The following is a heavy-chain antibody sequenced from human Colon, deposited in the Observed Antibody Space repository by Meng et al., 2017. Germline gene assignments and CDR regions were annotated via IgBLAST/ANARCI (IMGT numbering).Heavy chain of an antibody. CDR3: ATENFAA. CDR1: GFTIKNNY. CDR2: LYSGSIT. J-gene: IGHJ5*02. D-gene: IGHD1-7*01. V-gene: IGHV3-66*02. Sequence: VQLVESGGGVVQPGRSLRLSCVVSGFTIKNNYIHWVRQVPVKGLEWVSILYSGSITYYADSVKGRFTITRDDSTNTVHLQMNSLRVDDTALYYCATENFAAWGQGTLVTVSS.